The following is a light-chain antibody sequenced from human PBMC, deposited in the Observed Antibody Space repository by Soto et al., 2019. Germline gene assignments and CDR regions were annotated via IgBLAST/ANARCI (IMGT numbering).Light chain of an antibody. CDR1: SSDVGGYEY. Sequence: QSSLSQPASVSVYPGQSITISCTGTSSDVGGYEYVSWYQHQPDKAPKLIIYDVTNRPSGVSTRFSGSKSGNTASLTISGIQTEDEADYYCASITRSSTSVFGTGTKVTVL. V-gene: IGLV2-14*01. CDR2: DVT. J-gene: IGLJ1*01. CDR3: ASITRSSTSV.